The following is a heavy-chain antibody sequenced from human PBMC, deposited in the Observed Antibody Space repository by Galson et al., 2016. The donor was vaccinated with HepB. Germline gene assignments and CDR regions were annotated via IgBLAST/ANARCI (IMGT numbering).Heavy chain of an antibody. CDR2: INHSGNT. V-gene: IGHV4-34*01. Sequence: SETLSLTCAVYGGSFSGYYWSWIRQPPGKGLEWIGEINHSGNTNYNPSLKSRVTISVDTSKNQFSLKLSSVTAADTAVYYCAGSYSESYHYFDYWGQGTLVTVSS. J-gene: IGHJ4*02. CDR3: AGSYSESYHYFDY. CDR1: GGSFSGYY. D-gene: IGHD1-26*01.